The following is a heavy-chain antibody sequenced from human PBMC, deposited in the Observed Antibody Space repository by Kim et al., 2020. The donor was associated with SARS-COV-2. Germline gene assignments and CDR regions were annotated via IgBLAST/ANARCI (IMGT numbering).Heavy chain of an antibody. D-gene: IGHD2-15*01. Sequence: DSVKGQFTISRDNAKTSLYLQMNSLRAEDTALYYCAKAGGDCSGGSCLDYWGQGTLVTVSS. V-gene: IGHV3-9*01. J-gene: IGHJ4*02. CDR3: AKAGGDCSGGSCLDY.